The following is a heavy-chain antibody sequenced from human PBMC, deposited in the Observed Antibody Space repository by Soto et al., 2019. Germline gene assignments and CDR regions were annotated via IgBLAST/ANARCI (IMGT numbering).Heavy chain of an antibody. CDR3: ARDSYYDSSGYLDY. CDR2: ISSSVITI. D-gene: IGHD3-22*01. J-gene: IGHJ4*02. Sequence: WGSLRLSCAASGFAFGNYGIHWVRQAPWNGLEWVSYISSSVITIYYADSVKGRFTISRDNAKNSLYLQMNSLRAEDTAVYYCARDSYYDSSGYLDYWGQGTLVTVSS. V-gene: IGHV3-48*04. CDR1: GFAFGNYG.